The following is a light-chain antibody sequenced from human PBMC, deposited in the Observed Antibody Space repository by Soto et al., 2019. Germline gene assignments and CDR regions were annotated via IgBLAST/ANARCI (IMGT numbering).Light chain of an antibody. CDR2: GAS. V-gene: IGKV3-20*01. CDR3: QHYSGSSRA. Sequence: EIVLTQSPGTLSLSPGERATLSCRASQSFDAKYLAWYRQMPGQTPRLLMYGASIRAPGIPDRFSGSGSGTDFTLTISKLEPEDFAVYYCQHYSGSSRAFGPGTKVEIK. CDR1: QSFDAKY. J-gene: IGKJ1*01.